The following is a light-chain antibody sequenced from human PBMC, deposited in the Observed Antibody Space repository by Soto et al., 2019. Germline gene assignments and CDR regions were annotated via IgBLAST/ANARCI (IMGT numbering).Light chain of an antibody. CDR1: QSISSN. CDR2: GTS. V-gene: IGKV3-20*01. Sequence: IVMTQSASTLSVSPGERATLSWRASQSISSNLAWYQHKPGQAPRLLISGTSSRATGIPDRFSGSGSGTDFPLTISRLEPEDFALYYCQQYVTSAITFGQGTRLEL. J-gene: IGKJ5*01. CDR3: QQYVTSAIT.